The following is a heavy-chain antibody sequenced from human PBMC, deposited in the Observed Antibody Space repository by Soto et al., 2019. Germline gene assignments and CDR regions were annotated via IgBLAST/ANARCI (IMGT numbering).Heavy chain of an antibody. V-gene: IGHV4-59*08. CDR3: ARQGIAANWFDP. J-gene: IGHJ5*02. D-gene: IGHD6-13*01. Sequence: PSETLSLTCTVSGGSISSYYWSWIRQPPGKGLEWIGYIYYSGSTNYNPSLKSRVTISVDTSKNQFSLKLSSVTAADTAVYYCARQGIAANWFDPWGQGTLVTVSS. CDR1: GGSISSYY. CDR2: IYYSGST.